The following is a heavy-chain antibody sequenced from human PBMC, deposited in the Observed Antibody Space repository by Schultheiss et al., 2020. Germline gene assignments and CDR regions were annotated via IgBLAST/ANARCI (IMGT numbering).Heavy chain of an antibody. CDR2: IYDSGST. J-gene: IGHJ5*02. V-gene: IGHV4-31*03. Sequence: SQTLSLTCTVSSSSINSGGSFWSWIRQHPGKGLEWLGYIYDSGSTYYNPSLESRVTISVDTSKNQFSLKLSSVTAADTAVYYCARGSPLWFGEGWFDPWGQGTLVNVYS. CDR1: SSSINSGGSF. D-gene: IGHD3-10*01. CDR3: ARGSPLWFGEGWFDP.